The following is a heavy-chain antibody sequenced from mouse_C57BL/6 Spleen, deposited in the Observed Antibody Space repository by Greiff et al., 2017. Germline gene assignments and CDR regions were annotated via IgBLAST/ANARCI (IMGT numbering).Heavy chain of an antibody. Sequence: VQLQQSGAELVKPGASVKLSCKASGYTFTEYTIHWVKQRSGQGLEWIGWFYPGSGSIKYNEKFKDKATLTADKSSSPVYMELSRLTSDDSAVYFCARHEEAQAAWFAYWGQGTLVTVSA. V-gene: IGHV1-62-2*01. CDR2: FYPGSGSI. J-gene: IGHJ3*01. D-gene: IGHD3-2*02. CDR3: ARHEEAQAAWFAY. CDR1: GYTFTEYT.